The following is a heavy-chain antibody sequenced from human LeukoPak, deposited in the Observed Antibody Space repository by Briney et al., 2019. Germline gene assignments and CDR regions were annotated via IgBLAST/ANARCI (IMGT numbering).Heavy chain of an antibody. J-gene: IGHJ4*02. CDR2: ISSSSSYI. Sequence: PGGSLRLSCVASGFTFSSYSMNWVRQAPGKGLEWVSYISSSSSYIYYADSVKGRFTISRDNAKNSLYLQMNSLRAEDTAVYYCARGAGCGTDYWGQGTLVTVSS. CDR1: GFTFSSYS. CDR3: ARGAGCGTDY. D-gene: IGHD2-15*01. V-gene: IGHV3-21*01.